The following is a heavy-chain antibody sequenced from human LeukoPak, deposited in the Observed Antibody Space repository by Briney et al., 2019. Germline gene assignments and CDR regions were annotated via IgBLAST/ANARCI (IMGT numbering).Heavy chain of an antibody. CDR1: GISLSNYG. V-gene: IGHV3-23*01. Sequence: GGSLRLSCAVSGISLSNYGMSWVRQAPGKGLEWVAGLSDSGGRTNYADSVKGRFTISRDNSKNTLYLQMNSLRAEDTAVYFCAKRGVVIRVILVGFHKEAYYFDSWGQGALVTVSP. CDR2: LSDSGGRT. CDR3: AKRGVVIRVILVGFHKEAYYFDS. D-gene: IGHD3-22*01. J-gene: IGHJ4*02.